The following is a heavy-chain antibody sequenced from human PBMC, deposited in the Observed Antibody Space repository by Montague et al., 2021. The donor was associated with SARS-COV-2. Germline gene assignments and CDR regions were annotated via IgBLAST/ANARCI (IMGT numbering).Heavy chain of an antibody. CDR2: ISSSGSTI. D-gene: IGHD3-10*01. V-gene: IGHV3-48*03. CDR1: GFTFSTYE. J-gene: IGHJ4*02. CDR3: ARDGRFGELDY. Sequence: SLRLSCAASGFTFSTYEMNWVRQAPGKGLEWVSYISSSGSTIYYADSVKGRFTISRDNAKNSLYLQMNSPRAEDTAVYYCARDGRFGELDYWGQGTLVTVST.